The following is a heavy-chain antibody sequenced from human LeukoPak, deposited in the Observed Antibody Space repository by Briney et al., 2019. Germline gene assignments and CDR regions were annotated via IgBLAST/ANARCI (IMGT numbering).Heavy chain of an antibody. Sequence: GGSLRLSCVASAFTVSTHWMHWVRQAPGKGLVWVSLIRIDGSDTDYADSVRGRFTTSRDNAKNVVYLQMDSLRVEDTAIYYCARDRGEGTPLDPWGQGTLVTVSS. J-gene: IGHJ5*02. CDR1: AFTVSTHW. CDR3: ARDRGEGTPLDP. V-gene: IGHV3-74*01. CDR2: IRIDGSDT.